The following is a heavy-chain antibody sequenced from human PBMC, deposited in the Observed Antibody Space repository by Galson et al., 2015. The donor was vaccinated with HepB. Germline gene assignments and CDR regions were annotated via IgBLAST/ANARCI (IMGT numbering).Heavy chain of an antibody. Sequence: SLRLSCAASGFSFSSYGMHWVRQAPGKGLEWVAVILYEGSNKYYADSVKGRFTISRDNSKNTLYLQMNSLRAEDTAVYYCAKGDYGDYGLSDYWGQGTLVTVSS. CDR1: GFSFSSYG. D-gene: IGHD4-17*01. CDR3: AKGDYGDYGLSDY. V-gene: IGHV3-30*18. J-gene: IGHJ4*02. CDR2: ILYEGSNK.